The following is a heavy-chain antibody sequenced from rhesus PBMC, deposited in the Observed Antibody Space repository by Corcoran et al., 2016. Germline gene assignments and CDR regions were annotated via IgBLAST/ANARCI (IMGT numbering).Heavy chain of an antibody. CDR2: IYGSGSST. J-gene: IGHJ4*01. Sequence: QLQLQESGPGLVKPSETLSVTCAVSGGSISSSYWSWIRQAPGKGLGWIGYIYGSGSSTNYNPSRTSRGALSVDTSKNQLALKLSSVTTADTAVYYCARGTVTKDFDYWGQGVLVTVSS. D-gene: IGHD4-23*01. V-gene: IGHV4-169*01. CDR3: ARGTVTKDFDY. CDR1: GGSISSSY.